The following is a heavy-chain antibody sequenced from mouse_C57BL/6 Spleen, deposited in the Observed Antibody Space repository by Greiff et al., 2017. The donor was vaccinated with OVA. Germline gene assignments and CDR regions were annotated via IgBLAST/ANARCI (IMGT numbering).Heavy chain of an antibody. D-gene: IGHD3-2*01. J-gene: IGHJ2*01. Sequence: QVQLKQPGAELVKPGASVKLSCKASGYTFTSYWMQWVKQRPGQGLEWIGEIDPSDSYTNYNQKFKGKATLTVDTSSSTAYMQLSSLTSEDSAVYYCASRQLYYLDYWGQGTTLTVSS. V-gene: IGHV1-50*01. CDR3: ASRQLYYLDY. CDR2: IDPSDSYT. CDR1: GYTFTSYW.